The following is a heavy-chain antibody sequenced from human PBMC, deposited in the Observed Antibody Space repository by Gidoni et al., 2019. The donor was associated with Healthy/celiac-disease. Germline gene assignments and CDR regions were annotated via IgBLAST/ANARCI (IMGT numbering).Heavy chain of an antibody. Sequence: EVQLVESGGGLVKPGGSLRLSCAASGFPFSSYSMNWVRQAPGKGLEWVSSISSSSSYIYYADSVKGRFTISRDNAKNSLYLQMNSLRAEDTAVYYCARDRLGSSWYLFDYWGQGTLVTVSS. D-gene: IGHD6-13*01. CDR3: ARDRLGSSWYLFDY. CDR1: GFPFSSYS. J-gene: IGHJ4*02. CDR2: ISSSSSYI. V-gene: IGHV3-21*01.